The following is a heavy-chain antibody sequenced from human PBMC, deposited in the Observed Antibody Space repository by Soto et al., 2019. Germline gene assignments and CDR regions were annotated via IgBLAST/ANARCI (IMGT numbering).Heavy chain of an antibody. CDR1: GGSFSGYY. V-gene: IGHV4-34*01. CDR3: ARVDIVTTNWFDP. CDR2: INHRGYT. D-gene: IGHD5-12*01. Sequence: KPSETLSLTCAVYGGSFSGYYWSWIRQPPGKGLEWIGEINHRGYTTYNPSLKSRVTISVDTSKNQFSLKLSSVTAADTAVYYCARVDIVTTNWFDPWGQGTPVTVSS. J-gene: IGHJ5*02.